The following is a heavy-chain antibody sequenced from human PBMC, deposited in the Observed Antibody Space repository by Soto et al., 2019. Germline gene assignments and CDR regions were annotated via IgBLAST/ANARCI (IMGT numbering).Heavy chain of an antibody. CDR1: GYTFTSYG. D-gene: IGHD4-4*01. J-gene: IGHJ5*02. V-gene: IGHV1-18*01. Sequence: QVQLVQSGAEVKKPGASAKVSCKASGYTFTSYGISWVRQAPGQGLEWMGWISAYNGNTNYAQKLQGRVTMTTDTSTSTAYMELRSLRSDDTAVYYCARKVTYSRPNPYNWFDPWGQGTLVTVSS. CDR3: ARKVTYSRPNPYNWFDP. CDR2: ISAYNGNT.